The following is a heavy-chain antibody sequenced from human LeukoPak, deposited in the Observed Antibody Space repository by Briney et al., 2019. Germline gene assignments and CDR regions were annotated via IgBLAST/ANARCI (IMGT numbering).Heavy chain of an antibody. CDR3: AREGCGGSCYHYYGMDV. D-gene: IGHD2-15*01. J-gene: IGHJ6*02. CDR1: GFTFSSYG. Sequence: GGSLRLSCAASGFTFSSYGMHWVRQAPGKGLEWVAVIWYDGSNKYYVDSVKGRFTISRDNSKNTLYLQMNSLRAEDTAVYYCAREGCGGSCYHYYGMDVWGQGTAVTVSS. CDR2: IWYDGSNK. V-gene: IGHV3-33*01.